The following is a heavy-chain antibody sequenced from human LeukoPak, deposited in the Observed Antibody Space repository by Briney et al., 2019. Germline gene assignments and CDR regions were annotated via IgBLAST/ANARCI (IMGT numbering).Heavy chain of an antibody. D-gene: IGHD3-22*01. CDR1: GYTFTSYD. J-gene: IGHJ3*02. CDR3: ARVPLLRHAFDI. CDR2: MNPNSGNT. V-gene: IGHV1-8*01. Sequence: ASVKVSCKASGYTFTSYDINWLRQATGQGLEWMGWMNPNSGNTGYAQKFQGRVTMTRNTSIGTAYMELSSLRSENTAVYYCARVPLLRHAFDIWGQGTMVIVSS.